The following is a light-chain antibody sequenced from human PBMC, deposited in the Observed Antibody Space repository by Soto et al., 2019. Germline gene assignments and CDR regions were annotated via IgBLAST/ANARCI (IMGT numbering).Light chain of an antibody. Sequence: EIVVTQSPGTLSLSPGERATLSCRASQSISNDHLAWYQQKPGQAPRLLIYGASSRAAGIPDRFGGSGSGTDFTLTISRLEPEDFAVYYCQQYGDSPPFTFGPGTKVDIK. CDR2: GAS. CDR3: QQYGDSPPFT. J-gene: IGKJ3*01. V-gene: IGKV3-20*01. CDR1: QSISNDH.